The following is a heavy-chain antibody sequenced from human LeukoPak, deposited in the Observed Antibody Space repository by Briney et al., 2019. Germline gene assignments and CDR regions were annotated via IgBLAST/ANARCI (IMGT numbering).Heavy chain of an antibody. Sequence: GGSLRLSCAASGFTFSSYSMNWVRQAPGKGLEWVSYISGSSSTIYYADSVKGRFTISRDNAKNSLYLQMNSLRAEDTAVYYCARDPTIFGVGSYYFDYWGQGTLVTVSS. CDR2: ISGSSSTI. D-gene: IGHD3-3*01. J-gene: IGHJ4*02. V-gene: IGHV3-48*01. CDR1: GFTFSSYS. CDR3: ARDPTIFGVGSYYFDY.